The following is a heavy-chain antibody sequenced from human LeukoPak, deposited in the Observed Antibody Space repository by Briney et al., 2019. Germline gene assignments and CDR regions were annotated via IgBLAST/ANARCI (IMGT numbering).Heavy chain of an antibody. J-gene: IGHJ4*02. Sequence: GGSLRLSCAASGFTFSSYSMNWVRQAPGKGLEWVSSISSSSSYTYYADSVKGRFTISRDNAKNSLYLQMNSLRAEDTAVYYCARYPGIAAAGYWGQGTLVTVSS. CDR2: ISSSSSYT. CDR1: GFTFSSYS. CDR3: ARYPGIAAAGY. V-gene: IGHV3-21*01. D-gene: IGHD6-13*01.